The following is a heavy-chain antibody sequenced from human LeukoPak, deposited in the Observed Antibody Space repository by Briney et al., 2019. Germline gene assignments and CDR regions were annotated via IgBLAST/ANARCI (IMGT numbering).Heavy chain of an antibody. Sequence: PGGSLRLSCAASGFTFSSYWMHWVRQAPGKGLVWVARINRDGSITTYADSVKGRFTISRDSAKDTLYLQMNSLRDEDTAVYYCARGLGIFDHGDYPGGIYWGQGTLVPVSS. V-gene: IGHV3-74*01. CDR3: ARGLGIFDHGDYPGGIY. J-gene: IGHJ4*02. CDR2: INRDGSIT. D-gene: IGHD4-17*01. CDR1: GFTFSSYW.